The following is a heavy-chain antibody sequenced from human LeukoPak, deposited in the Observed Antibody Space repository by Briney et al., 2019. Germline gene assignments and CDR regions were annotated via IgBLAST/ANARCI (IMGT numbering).Heavy chain of an antibody. CDR1: GGSFSGYY. CDR2: INHSGST. CDR3: VRCSYGLGLADY. Sequence: SETLSLTCAVYGGSFSGYYWSWIRQPPGKGLEWIGEINHSGSTNYSPSLKSRVTISVDTSKNQFSLRLSSVTAADTAVYYCVRCSYGLGLADYWGQGTLVTVSS. J-gene: IGHJ4*02. V-gene: IGHV4-34*01. D-gene: IGHD5-18*01.